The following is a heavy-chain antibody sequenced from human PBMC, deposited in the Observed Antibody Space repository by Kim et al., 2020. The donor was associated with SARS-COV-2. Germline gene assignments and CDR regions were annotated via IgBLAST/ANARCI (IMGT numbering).Heavy chain of an antibody. Sequence: DSVKGRFTISRDNSKNTLYLQMNSLGAEDTAVYYCAGVSVRGVINFDVRYWGQGTLVTVSS. V-gene: IGHV3-30*07. D-gene: IGHD3-10*01. J-gene: IGHJ4*02. CDR3: AGVSVRGVINFDVRY.